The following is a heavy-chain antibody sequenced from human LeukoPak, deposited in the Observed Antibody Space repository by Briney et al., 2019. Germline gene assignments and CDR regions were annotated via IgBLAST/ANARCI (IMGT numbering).Heavy chain of an antibody. CDR1: GGSISSYY. V-gene: IGHV4-59*01. D-gene: IGHD3-16*02. CDR2: IYYSGST. J-gene: IGHJ4*02. Sequence: PSETLSLTCTVSGGSISSYYWSWIRQPPGKGLEWIGYIYYSGSTNYNPSLKSRVTISVDTSKNQFSLKLSSVTAADTAVYYCARDRPYDYVWGSYRLFDYWGQGTLVTVSS. CDR3: ARDRPYDYVWGSYRLFDY.